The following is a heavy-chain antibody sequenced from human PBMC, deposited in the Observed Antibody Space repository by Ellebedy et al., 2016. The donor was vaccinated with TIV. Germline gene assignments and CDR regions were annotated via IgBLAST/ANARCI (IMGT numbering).Heavy chain of an antibody. D-gene: IGHD3/OR15-3a*01. CDR1: GYTFTNYD. CDR2: IISILGIT. J-gene: IGHJ4*02. CDR3: ARDLSGLNDY. Sequence: AASVKVSCKASGYTFTNYDISWVRQAPGQGLEWMGRIISILGITNYAQKFQGRVTMTADKSTTTAYMEFSSLRSEDTAVYYCARDLSGLNDYWGQGTLVTVSS. V-gene: IGHV1-69*04.